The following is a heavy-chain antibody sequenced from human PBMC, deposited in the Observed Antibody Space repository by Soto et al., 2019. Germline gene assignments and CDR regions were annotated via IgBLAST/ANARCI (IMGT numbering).Heavy chain of an antibody. CDR3: TRLYNNFKFDP. J-gene: IGHJ5*02. Sequence: GGSVRLSCAISGFIFSGSAIHWVRKASGKGLEWVGRIKSKANNYATAYTASVKGRFTISRDDSRNTAYLQMNSLRDDDTAIYYCTRLYNNFKFDPWGQGTLVTVSS. CDR2: IKSKANNYAT. V-gene: IGHV3-73*01. D-gene: IGHD3-10*01. CDR1: GFIFSGSA.